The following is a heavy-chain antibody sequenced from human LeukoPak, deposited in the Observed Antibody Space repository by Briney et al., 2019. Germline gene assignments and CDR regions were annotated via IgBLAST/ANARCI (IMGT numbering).Heavy chain of an antibody. J-gene: IGHJ4*02. CDR3: ARAGGLLWFGELLYFDY. V-gene: IGHV1-18*01. CDR2: ISAYNGNT. D-gene: IGHD3-10*01. Sequence: ASVKVSCKASGYTFTSYDINWVRQATGQGLEWMGWISAYNGNTNYAQKLQGRVTMTTDTSTSTAYMELRSLRSDDTAVYYCARAGGLLWFGELLYFDYWGQGTLVTVSS. CDR1: GYTFTSYD.